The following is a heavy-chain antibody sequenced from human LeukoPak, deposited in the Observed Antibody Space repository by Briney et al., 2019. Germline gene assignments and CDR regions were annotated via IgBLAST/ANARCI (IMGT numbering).Heavy chain of an antibody. CDR1: GFTFSSYA. J-gene: IGHJ4*02. D-gene: IGHD2-15*01. CDR2: ISGSGGST. CDR3: AKEGLGYCSGGSCYFPVGATDY. Sequence: SGGSLRLSCAASGFTFSSYAMSWVRQAPGKGLEWVSAISGSGGSTYYADSVKGRFTISRDNSKNTLYLQMNSLRAEDTAVYYCAKEGLGYCSGGSCYFPVGATDYWGQGTLVTVSS. V-gene: IGHV3-23*01.